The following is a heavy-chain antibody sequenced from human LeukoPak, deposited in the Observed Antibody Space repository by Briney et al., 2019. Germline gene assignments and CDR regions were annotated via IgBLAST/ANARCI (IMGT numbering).Heavy chain of an antibody. CDR3: ASFPHWGVVAVERDY. V-gene: IGHV3-11*01. CDR2: ISSSGSTI. Sequence: PGGSLRLSCAASGFTFSDYYMSWIRQAPGKGLEWVSYISSSGSTIYYADPVKGRFTISRDNAKNSLYLQMNSLRAEDTAVYYCASFPHWGVVAVERDYWGQGTLVTVSS. J-gene: IGHJ4*02. D-gene: IGHD3-22*01. CDR1: GFTFSDYY.